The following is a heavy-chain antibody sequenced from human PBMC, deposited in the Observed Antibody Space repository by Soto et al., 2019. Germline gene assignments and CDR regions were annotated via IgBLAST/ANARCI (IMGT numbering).Heavy chain of an antibody. J-gene: IGHJ4*02. CDR2: ISSGAFTI. D-gene: IGHD1-1*01. CDR1: GFSFSDYC. V-gene: IGHV3-11*01. CDR3: ARDTTRLEQ. Sequence: XGSLRLSCVVSGFSFSDYCMTWVRQIPGKGLEWIASISSGAFTISYAAAVKGRFTISRDDGHNSLFLQMDSLRAEDTALYYCARDTTRLEQWGKETLVTVSS.